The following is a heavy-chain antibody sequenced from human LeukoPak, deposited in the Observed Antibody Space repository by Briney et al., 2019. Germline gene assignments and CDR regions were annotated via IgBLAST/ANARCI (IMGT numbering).Heavy chain of an antibody. V-gene: IGHV4-38-2*02. Sequence: SETLSLTCTVSGSSIGSGYYWGWIRQPPGKGLEWIGSIYHSGSTYYNPSLKSRVTISVDMSKNQFSLKLTSVTAADTAVYYCARHDAGSGYYPGEFDYWGQGTLVTVSS. J-gene: IGHJ4*02. CDR1: GSSIGSGYY. CDR2: IYHSGST. CDR3: ARHDAGSGYYPGEFDY. D-gene: IGHD3-22*01.